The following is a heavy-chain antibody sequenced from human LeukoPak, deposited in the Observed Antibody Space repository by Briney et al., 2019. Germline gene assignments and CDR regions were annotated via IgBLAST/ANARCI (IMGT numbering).Heavy chain of an antibody. CDR3: ARDLQSGGNSGAAY. CDR2: INPSVGST. CDR1: GYTFTSYY. D-gene: IGHD4-23*01. V-gene: IGHV1-46*01. Sequence: ALVKVSCKASGYTFTSYYMHWVRQAPGQGLEWMGIINPSVGSTSYAQKFQGRVTVTIDTSTSSVYMELSSLTSEDTAVYYCARDLQSGGNSGAAYWGQGTLVTVSS. J-gene: IGHJ4*02.